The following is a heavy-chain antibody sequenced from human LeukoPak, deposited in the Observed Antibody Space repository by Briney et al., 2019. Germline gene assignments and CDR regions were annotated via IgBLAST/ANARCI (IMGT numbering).Heavy chain of an antibody. Sequence: PSETLSLTCTVSGVSITTHYWSWIRQPPGKGLEWIGYIHYSGATNYNPSLKSRVTISIDTSKNQFSLKLSSVTAADTAVYFCARRDISSGIDYWGQGTLVTVSS. CDR2: IHYSGAT. V-gene: IGHV4-59*11. CDR3: ARRDISSGIDY. D-gene: IGHD3-22*01. J-gene: IGHJ4*02. CDR1: GVSITTHY.